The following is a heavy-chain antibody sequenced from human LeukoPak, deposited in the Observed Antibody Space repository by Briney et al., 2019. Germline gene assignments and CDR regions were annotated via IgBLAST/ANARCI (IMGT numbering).Heavy chain of an antibody. CDR2: IYTSGST. D-gene: IGHD6-19*01. Sequence: PSETLSLTCTVSGGSISSYYWSWIRQPAGKGLEWIGRIYTSGSTNYNPSLKSRVTMSVDTSKNQFSLKLTSVTAADRAVYYCARDRPPGAVAGTRHYYYYMDVWGKGTTVTVSS. CDR3: ARDRPPGAVAGTRHYYYYMDV. J-gene: IGHJ6*03. CDR1: GGSISSYY. V-gene: IGHV4-4*07.